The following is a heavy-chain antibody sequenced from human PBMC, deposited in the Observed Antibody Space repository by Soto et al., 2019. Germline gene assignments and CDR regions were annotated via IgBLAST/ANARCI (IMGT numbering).Heavy chain of an antibody. D-gene: IGHD3-10*01. J-gene: IGHJ5*02. CDR3: ARSVGSGSLNWFDP. Sequence: TLCLTCTVAGGSISSGGYYWSCIRQHPGKGLEWIGYIYYSGSTYYNPSLKSRVTISVDTSKNQFSLKLSSVTAADTAVYYCARSVGSGSLNWFDPWGQGTLVTVSS. V-gene: IGHV4-31*03. CDR2: IYYSGST. CDR1: GGSISSGGYY.